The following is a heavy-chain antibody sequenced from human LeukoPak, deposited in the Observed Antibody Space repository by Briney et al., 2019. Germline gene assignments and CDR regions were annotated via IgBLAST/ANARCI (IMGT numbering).Heavy chain of an antibody. CDR2: INPNSCGT. CDR3: AAPYCSSTSCLEYFQH. CDR1: GYTFTGYY. Sequence: ASVKVSCKASGYTFTGYYMHWVRQAPGQGLEWMGWINPNSCGTNYAQKFQGRVTMTRDTSISTAYMELSRLRSDDTAVYYCAAPYCSSTSCLEYFQHSGQGTLVTVSS. V-gene: IGHV1-2*02. J-gene: IGHJ1*01. D-gene: IGHD2-2*01.